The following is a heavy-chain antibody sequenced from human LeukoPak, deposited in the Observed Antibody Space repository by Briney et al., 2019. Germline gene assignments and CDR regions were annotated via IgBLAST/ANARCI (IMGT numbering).Heavy chain of an antibody. Sequence: SETLSLTCTVSGGSISSSSYYWGWIRQPPGKGLGWIGSIYYSGDTYYNPSLKSRRVTISVDTSKNQFSLRLSSVTAADTAVYYCARHQWHYYYYMGVRGKGSTVTVSS. V-gene: IGHV4-39*01. CDR2: IYYSGDT. D-gene: IGHD6-19*01. CDR3: ARHQWHYYYYMGV. CDR1: GGSISSSSYY. J-gene: IGHJ6*03.